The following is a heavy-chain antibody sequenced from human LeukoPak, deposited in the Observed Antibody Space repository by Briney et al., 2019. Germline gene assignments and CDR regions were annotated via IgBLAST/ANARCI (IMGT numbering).Heavy chain of an antibody. V-gene: IGHV1-2*02. D-gene: IGHD2-8*01. CDR2: INSNSGGT. J-gene: IGHJ4*02. CDR1: GYTFTGYY. CDR3: ARLAPTNPSTSLPPIDY. Sequence: GSVKVFWKAFGYTFTGYYMHWVPQAPGQGPEWMGWINSNSGGTNYAQKLQGRVTMNRNTSISTAYMELSRLRSDDTSVYYCARLAPTNPSTSLPPIDYWGEGSLVTVSS.